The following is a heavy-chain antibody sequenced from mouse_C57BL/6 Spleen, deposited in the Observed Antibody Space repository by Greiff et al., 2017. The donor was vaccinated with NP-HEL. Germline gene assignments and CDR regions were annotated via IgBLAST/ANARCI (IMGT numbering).Heavy chain of an antibody. D-gene: IGHD3-2*02. Sequence: VHVKQSGPELVKPGDSVKISCKASGYSFTGYFMNWVMQSHGKSLEWIGRINPYNGDTFYNQKFKGKATLTVDKSSSTAHMELRSLTSEDSAVYYCAREQLRLLDFDYWGQGTTLTVSS. CDR3: AREQLRLLDFDY. CDR2: INPYNGDT. V-gene: IGHV1-20*01. J-gene: IGHJ2*01. CDR1: GYSFTGYF.